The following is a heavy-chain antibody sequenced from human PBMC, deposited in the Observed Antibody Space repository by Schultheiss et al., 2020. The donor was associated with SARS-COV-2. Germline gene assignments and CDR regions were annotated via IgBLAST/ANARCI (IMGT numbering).Heavy chain of an antibody. CDR1: GGSISSGGYY. D-gene: IGHD6-19*01. V-gene: IGHV4-61*08. Sequence: SQTLSLTCPVSGGSISSGGYYWSWIRQHPGKGLEWIGYIYYSGSTNYNPSLKSRVTISVDTSKNQFSLKLSSVTAADTAVYYCARPSSGWYENYYYGMDVWGQGTTVTVSS. J-gene: IGHJ6*02. CDR3: ARPSSGWYENYYYGMDV. CDR2: IYYSGST.